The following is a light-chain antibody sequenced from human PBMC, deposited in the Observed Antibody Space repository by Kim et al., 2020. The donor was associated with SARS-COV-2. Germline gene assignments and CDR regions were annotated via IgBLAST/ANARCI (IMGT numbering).Light chain of an antibody. CDR3: QKYNSAPWT. V-gene: IGKV1-27*01. J-gene: IGKJ1*01. CDR2: GAT. Sequence: AYVGDRVTITCRASQGISKYLAWYQQKPGKVPKVLIYGATALQSGVPSRFSGSGSGTDFTLTISSLQPEDVATYYCQKYNSAPWTFGQGTKVDIK. CDR1: QGISKY.